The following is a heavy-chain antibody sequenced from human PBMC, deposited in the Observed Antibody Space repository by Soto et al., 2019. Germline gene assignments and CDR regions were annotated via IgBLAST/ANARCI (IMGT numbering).Heavy chain of an antibody. Sequence: SETLSLTCTFSVGSISISSYYWGWIRQPPGKGLEWIGSLYYSGSTYYNPSLKSRVTTSVDTSKNQFSLKLSSVTAADTAVYYCASSGYYKYYFDYWGQGTMVTVSS. CDR1: VGSISISSYY. D-gene: IGHD3-22*01. CDR2: LYYSGST. J-gene: IGHJ4*02. CDR3: ASSGYYKYYFDY. V-gene: IGHV4-39*01.